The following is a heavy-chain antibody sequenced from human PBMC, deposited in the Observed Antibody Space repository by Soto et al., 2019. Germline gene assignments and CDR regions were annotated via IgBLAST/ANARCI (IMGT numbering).Heavy chain of an antibody. CDR3: ARAYDFWSGYGLGNWFDP. CDR1: GGSISSGGYY. CDR2: IYYSGST. J-gene: IGHJ5*02. V-gene: IGHV4-31*03. D-gene: IGHD3-3*01. Sequence: PSETLSLTCTVSGGSISSGGYYWSWIRQHPGKGLEWIGYIYYSGSTYYNPSLKSRVTISVDTSKNQFSLKLSSVTAADTAVYYCARAYDFWSGYGLGNWFDPWGQGTLVTVS.